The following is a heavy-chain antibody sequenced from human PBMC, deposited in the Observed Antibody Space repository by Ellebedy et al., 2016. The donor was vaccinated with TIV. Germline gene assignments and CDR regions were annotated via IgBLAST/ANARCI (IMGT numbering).Heavy chain of an antibody. V-gene: IGHV3-23*01. CDR3: AKGRGGGSDTSAPRYYFDY. D-gene: IGHD3-22*01. Sequence: GESLKISCAAPGFTFSSYAMAWVCQTPGKGLEWVSAILGGGGTTYYADSVKGRFTISRDNSKNTLFLQMNSLRAEDTAIYYCAKGRGGGSDTSAPRYYFDYWGLGTLVTVSS. J-gene: IGHJ4*02. CDR1: GFTFSSYA. CDR2: ILGGGGTT.